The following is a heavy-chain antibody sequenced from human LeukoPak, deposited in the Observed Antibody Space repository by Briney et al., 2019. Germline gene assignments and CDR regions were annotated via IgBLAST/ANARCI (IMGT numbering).Heavy chain of an antibody. Sequence: PSETLSLTCTVSGGSISSGSYYWSWIRQPAGKGLEWIGRIYASGGTNYNPSLKSRVTISVDTSKNQFSLKLSSVTAADTAVYYCARAGYNWNYASGFDYWGQGTLVTVSS. CDR3: ARAGYNWNYASGFDY. V-gene: IGHV4-61*02. D-gene: IGHD1-7*01. CDR1: GGSISSGSYY. CDR2: IYASGGT. J-gene: IGHJ4*02.